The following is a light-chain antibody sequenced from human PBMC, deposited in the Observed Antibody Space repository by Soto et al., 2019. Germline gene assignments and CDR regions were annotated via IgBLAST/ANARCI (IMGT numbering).Light chain of an antibody. CDR3: AAWDTSLSGGV. CDR2: ENN. V-gene: IGLV1-51*02. CDR1: SSNIGSDF. Sequence: QSVLTQPPSVSAAPGQKVTISCSGSSSNIGSDFVSWYQQLPGTAPQLLIYENNKRPSGIPDRFSGSKSATSATLGITGLQTGDEADYYCAAWDTSLSGGVFGGGTKVTVI. J-gene: IGLJ3*02.